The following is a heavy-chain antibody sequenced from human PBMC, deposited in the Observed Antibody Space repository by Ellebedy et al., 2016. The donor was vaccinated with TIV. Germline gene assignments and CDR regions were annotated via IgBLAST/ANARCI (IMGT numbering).Heavy chain of an antibody. V-gene: IGHV1-18*04. Sequence: AASVKVSCKASGYSFSIFGFSWVRQAHGQGLEWMGWISIYNGNTKYSQKFKGRVNMTTDPSTTTVYMELRSLRSDDTAVYYCARDLRGSLKGGYWGQGTLVTVSS. CDR1: GYSFSIFG. D-gene: IGHD2-8*01. J-gene: IGHJ4*02. CDR2: ISIYNGNT. CDR3: ARDLRGSLKGGY.